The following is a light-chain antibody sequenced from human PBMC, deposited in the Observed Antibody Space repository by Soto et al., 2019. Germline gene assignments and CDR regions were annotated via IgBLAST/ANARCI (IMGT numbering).Light chain of an antibody. V-gene: IGLV2-14*01. Sequence: QSVLTQPASVSGSPGQSITISCTGSSSDVGGYNYVSWYQQYPGKAPSLMIYEVSNRPSGVSDRLSGSKSGNTASLTISGLQAEDEADYYCGTWDSSLSAYVFGTGTKVTVL. CDR2: EVS. CDR3: GTWDSSLSAYV. J-gene: IGLJ1*01. CDR1: SSDVGGYNY.